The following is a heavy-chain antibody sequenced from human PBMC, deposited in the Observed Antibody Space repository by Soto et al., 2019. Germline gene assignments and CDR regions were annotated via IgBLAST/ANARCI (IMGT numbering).Heavy chain of an antibody. V-gene: IGHV5-51*01. CDR2: IYPADSDT. Sequence: GESLKISCKGSGYNFATDWIGWVRQMPGKGLEWMGIIYPADSDTRYSPSSQGQVTISADKSISTAYLQWSSLKASDTAMYYCARYWHSYSLNYYRGMDVWGQGTTVTVSS. CDR1: GYNFATDW. CDR3: ARYWHSYSLNYYRGMDV. J-gene: IGHJ6*02. D-gene: IGHD5-18*01.